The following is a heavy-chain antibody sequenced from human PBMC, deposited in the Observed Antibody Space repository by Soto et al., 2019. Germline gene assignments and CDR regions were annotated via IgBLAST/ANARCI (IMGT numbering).Heavy chain of an antibody. CDR2: IYWNDDK. CDR1: GFSLSTSGVG. Sequence: SGPTREPTQTLTLTCTFSGFSLSTSGVGVGWIRQPPGKALEWLALIYWNDDKRYSPSLKSRLTITKDTSKNQVVLTMTNMDPVDTATYYCAHTSYGSAEFDYWGQGTLVTVSS. V-gene: IGHV2-5*01. J-gene: IGHJ4*02. D-gene: IGHD3-10*01. CDR3: AHTSYGSAEFDY.